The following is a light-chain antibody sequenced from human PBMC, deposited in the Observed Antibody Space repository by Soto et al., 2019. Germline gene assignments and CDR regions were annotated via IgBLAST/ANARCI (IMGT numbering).Light chain of an antibody. CDR2: KAS. J-gene: IGKJ1*01. V-gene: IGKV1-5*03. CDR3: QQYNSYSRT. CDR1: ESISTW. Sequence: DIQMTQSPSTLSASVGDRVTISCRASESISTWLAWYQQKPGKAPKLLIYKASSLESGVPSRFSGSGSGTEFTLTITSLQPDDFATYYCQQYNSYSRTFGQGT.